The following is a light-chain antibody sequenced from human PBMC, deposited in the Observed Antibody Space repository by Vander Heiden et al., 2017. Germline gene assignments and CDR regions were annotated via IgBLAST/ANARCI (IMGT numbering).Light chain of an antibody. J-gene: IGKJ1*01. CDR3: QQYNSYPWT. Sequence: DIQMTHSPSPLSASVGDRVTITCRASQSISSWLAWYQQKPGKAPKLLIYKASSLESGVPSRFSGSGSGTEFTLTISSLQPDDFATYYCQQYNSYPWTFGQGTKVEIK. CDR1: QSISSW. CDR2: KAS. V-gene: IGKV1-5*03.